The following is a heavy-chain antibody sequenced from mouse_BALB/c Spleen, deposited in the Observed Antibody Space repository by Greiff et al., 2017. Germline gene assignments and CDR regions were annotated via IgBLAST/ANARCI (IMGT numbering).Heavy chain of an antibody. CDR2: IYPYNGGT. J-gene: IGHJ4*01. CDR1: GYTFTDYN. CDR3: ARTITTGYAMDY. D-gene: IGHD2-4*01. V-gene: IGHV1S29*02. Sequence: EVKLQESGPELVKPGASVKISCKASGYTFTDYNMHWVKQSHGKSLEWIGYIYPYNGGTGYNQKFKSKATLTVDNSSSTAYMELRSLTSEDSAVYYCARTITTGYAMDYWGQGTSVTVSS.